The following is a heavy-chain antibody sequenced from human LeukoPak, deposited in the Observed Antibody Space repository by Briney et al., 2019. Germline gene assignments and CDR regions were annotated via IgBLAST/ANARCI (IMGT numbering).Heavy chain of an antibody. V-gene: IGHV4-4*07. CDR1: GGSMSHYY. CDR2: IHPRGTT. CDR3: ARGDYYDGGGRNWFDP. J-gene: IGHJ5*02. Sequence: SSETLSLTCSVSGGSMSHYYWSFIRQPAGKGLEWVGRIHPRGTTYFNPSLKSRVTMSVDTSKNQFSLRLASMTAADTAVYFCARGDYYDGGGRNWFDPWGQGTLVTVSS. D-gene: IGHD3-16*01.